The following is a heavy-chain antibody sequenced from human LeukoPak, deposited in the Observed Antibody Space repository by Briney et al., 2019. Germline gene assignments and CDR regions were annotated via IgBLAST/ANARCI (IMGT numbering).Heavy chain of an antibody. CDR3: ARGVGGSGSYYNWFDP. CDR1: GGSLSSSSYY. CDR2: IYHSGST. V-gene: IGHV4-39*07. J-gene: IGHJ5*02. Sequence: PSETLSLTCTVSGGSLSSSSYYWGWLRQPPGTGLERLGSIYHSGSTYYNPSLKSRVTISVDTSKNQLSLTLSSVTAADTAVYSCARGVGGSGSYYNWFDPWGQGTLVTVSS. D-gene: IGHD3-10*01.